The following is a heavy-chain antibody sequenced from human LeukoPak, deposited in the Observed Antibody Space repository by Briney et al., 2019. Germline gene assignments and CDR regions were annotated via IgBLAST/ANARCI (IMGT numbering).Heavy chain of an antibody. V-gene: IGHV1-69*05. J-gene: IGHJ4*02. CDR2: IIPIFGTA. CDR1: GYTFSSYA. CDR3: ARGDVYNFDY. Sequence: ASVKVSCKASGYTFSSYAISWVRQAPGQALEWMGGIIPIFGTANYAQKFQGRVTITTDESTSTAYMELSSLRSEDTAVYYCARGDVYNFDYWGQGTLVTVSS. D-gene: IGHD5-24*01.